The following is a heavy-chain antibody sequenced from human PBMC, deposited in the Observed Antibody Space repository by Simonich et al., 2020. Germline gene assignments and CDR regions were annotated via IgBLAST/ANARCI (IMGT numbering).Heavy chain of an antibody. CDR1: GYTFTGYY. Sequence: QVQLVQSGAEVKKPGASVKVSCKASGYTFTGYYMNWVRQAPGQGLEWMGWINPNRGGTNYAQKVQGRFTMTRDTSISTAYMELSRLRSDDTAVYYCARVPPTSGSYYYYYYYMDVWGKGTTVTVSS. D-gene: IGHD1-26*01. CDR3: ARVPPTSGSYYYYYYYMDV. CDR2: INPNRGGT. V-gene: IGHV1-2*02. J-gene: IGHJ6*03.